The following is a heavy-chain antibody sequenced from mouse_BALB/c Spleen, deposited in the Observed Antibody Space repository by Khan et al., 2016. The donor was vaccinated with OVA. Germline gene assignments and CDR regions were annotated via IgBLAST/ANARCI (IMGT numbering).Heavy chain of an antibody. CDR1: GFTFSSYA. CDR3: ARSYDGYYYAMDY. D-gene: IGHD2-3*01. Sequence: EVELVESGGGLVKLGGSLKLSCAASGFTFSSYAMSWVRQTPEKRLEWVASISSGGSTYYPDSVKGRFTISRDNARNILYMQMSSLRSEDTAMYYCARSYDGYYYAMDYWGQRPSVTVSS. J-gene: IGHJ4*01. V-gene: IGHV5-6-5*01. CDR2: ISSGGST.